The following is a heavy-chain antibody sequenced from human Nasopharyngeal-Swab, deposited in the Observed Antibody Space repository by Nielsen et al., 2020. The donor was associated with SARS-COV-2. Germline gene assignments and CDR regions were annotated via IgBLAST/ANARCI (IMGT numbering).Heavy chain of an antibody. Sequence: GGSLRLSCAASGFTFSDSYMNWIRQAPGKGLEWVSYISSGSTYTNYADSVKGRFTISRDNAKNSLYLQMNSLRAEDTAVYYCARDPSLIAVAGTPLMDYWGQGTLVTVSS. CDR1: GFTFSDSY. CDR2: ISSGSTYT. J-gene: IGHJ4*02. V-gene: IGHV3-11*05. CDR3: ARDPSLIAVAGTPLMDY. D-gene: IGHD6-19*01.